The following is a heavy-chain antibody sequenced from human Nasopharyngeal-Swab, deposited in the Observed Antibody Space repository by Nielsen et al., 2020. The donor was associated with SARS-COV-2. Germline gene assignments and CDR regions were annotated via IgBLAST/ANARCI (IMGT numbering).Heavy chain of an antibody. J-gene: IGHJ5*02. V-gene: IGHV5-51*01. CDR1: GYTFSSYW. CDR2: IYPSDSDK. CDR3: ARHGGFCSSTNCYGGWFDP. D-gene: IGHD2-2*01. Sequence: SCQGSGYTFSSYWIAWVRQMPGKGLEWMGMIYPSDSDKSYSPYFQGQVTMSVDKSINTAYLQWSSLKASDTAMYYCARHGGFCSSTNCYGGWFDPWGQGTQVIVSS.